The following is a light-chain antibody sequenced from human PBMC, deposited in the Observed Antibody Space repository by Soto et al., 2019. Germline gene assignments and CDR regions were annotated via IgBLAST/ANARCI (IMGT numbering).Light chain of an antibody. CDR2: NDN. V-gene: IGLV1-44*01. Sequence: QSVLTQPPSASGTPGQRVTISCSGSSSNIGSNTVNWYQQLPGAAPKLLMYNDNQRPSGVPDRFSGSRSGTSASLAISGLQSEDEADYYCAAWDDSLNAYVVFGGGTKLTVL. CDR1: SSNIGSNT. J-gene: IGLJ2*01. CDR3: AAWDDSLNAYVV.